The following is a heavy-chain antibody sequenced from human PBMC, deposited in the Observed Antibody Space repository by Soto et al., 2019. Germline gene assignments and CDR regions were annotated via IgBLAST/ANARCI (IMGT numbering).Heavy chain of an antibody. CDR3: ASSWGGGAFDI. J-gene: IGHJ3*02. CDR1: GFTFSDYY. CDR2: ISSSSSYT. D-gene: IGHD3-16*01. V-gene: IGHV3-11*06. Sequence: PGGSLRLSCAASGFTFSDYYMSWIRQAPGKGLEWVSYISSSSSYTNYADSVKGRFTISRYNAKNSLYLQMNSLRAEDTAVYYCASSWGGGAFDIWGQGTMVTVSS.